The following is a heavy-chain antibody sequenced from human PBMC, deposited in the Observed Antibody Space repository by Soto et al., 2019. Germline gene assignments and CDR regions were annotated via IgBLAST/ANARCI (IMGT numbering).Heavy chain of an antibody. V-gene: IGHV3-33*01. CDR1: GFTFSSYG. Sequence: PGGSLRLSCAASGFTFSSYGMHWVRQAPGKGLEWVAVIWYDGSNKYYADSVKGRFTISRDNSKNTLYLQMNSLRAEDTAVYYFARGERYCSGTSCYVWFDPCGKGT. D-gene: IGHD2-2*01. CDR3: ARGERYCSGTSCYVWFDP. CDR2: IWYDGSNK. J-gene: IGHJ5*02.